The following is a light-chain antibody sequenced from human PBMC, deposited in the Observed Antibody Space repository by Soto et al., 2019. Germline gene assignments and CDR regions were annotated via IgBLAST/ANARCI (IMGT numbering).Light chain of an antibody. CDR3: LQHKSWPFT. J-gene: IGKJ2*01. Sequence: EIVMTQSPATLSVSPGERATLSCRASQSVSSNLAWYQRKPGQAPRLLIYGASTRATGIPDRLSGSGSGTEFTLTISSLQSEDFAVYYCLQHKSWPFTFGQGTK. CDR2: GAS. CDR1: QSVSSN. V-gene: IGKV3-15*01.